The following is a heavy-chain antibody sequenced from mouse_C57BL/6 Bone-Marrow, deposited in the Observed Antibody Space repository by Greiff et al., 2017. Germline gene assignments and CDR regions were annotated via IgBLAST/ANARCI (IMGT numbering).Heavy chain of an antibody. CDR1: GYTFTSYW. CDR3: ARFYDYEFDY. Sequence: QVQLQQPGAELVRPGTSVKLSCKASGYTFTSYWMHWVKQRPGQGLERIGVIDPSDSYTNYNQKFKGKATLTVDTSSSTAYMQLSSLTSEDSAVYYCARFYDYEFDYWGQGTTLTVSS. J-gene: IGHJ2*01. D-gene: IGHD2-4*01. CDR2: IDPSDSYT. V-gene: IGHV1-59*01.